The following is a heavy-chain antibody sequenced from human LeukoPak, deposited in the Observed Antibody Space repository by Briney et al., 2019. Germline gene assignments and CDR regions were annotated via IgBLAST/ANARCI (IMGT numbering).Heavy chain of an antibody. J-gene: IGHJ4*02. CDR1: GCTFGDYA. Sequence: GGSLRLSCTASGCTFGDYAMSWVRQAPGKGLEWVGFIRSKIYDGTTEYAASVKGRFTISRDDSKGIAYLQMNSLKTDDTAVYYCTRVWLQYFDYWGQGTLITVSS. V-gene: IGHV3-49*04. CDR3: TRVWLQYFDY. CDR2: IRSKIYDGTT. D-gene: IGHD5-24*01.